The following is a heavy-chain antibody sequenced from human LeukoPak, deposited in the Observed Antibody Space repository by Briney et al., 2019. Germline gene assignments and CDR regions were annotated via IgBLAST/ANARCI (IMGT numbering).Heavy chain of an antibody. CDR1: GFTFSDYY. Sequence: GGSLRLSCAASGFTFSDYYMSWIRQAPGKGLEWVSYISSSGSTIYYADSVKGRFTISRDNAKNSLYLQMNSLRAEDTAVYYFARWDCSSTSCQSYSFDYWGQGTLVTVSS. V-gene: IGHV3-11*01. CDR3: ARWDCSSTSCQSYSFDY. D-gene: IGHD2-2*01. J-gene: IGHJ4*02. CDR2: ISSSGSTI.